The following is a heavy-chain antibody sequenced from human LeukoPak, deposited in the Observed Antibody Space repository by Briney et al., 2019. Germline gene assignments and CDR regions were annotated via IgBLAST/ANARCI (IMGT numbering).Heavy chain of an antibody. Sequence: GRSLRLSCGASGFTFSRYAMHWVRQAPGKGLEWVAFISNDGTKKNYADSVTGRFNISRDNSKNTLYVQMNSLRVEDTAIYYCARGVGATAPQYFQHWGQGTLVTVSS. CDR1: GFTFSRYA. J-gene: IGHJ1*01. D-gene: IGHD1-26*01. CDR3: ARGVGATAPQYFQH. CDR2: ISNDGTKK. V-gene: IGHV3-30-3*01.